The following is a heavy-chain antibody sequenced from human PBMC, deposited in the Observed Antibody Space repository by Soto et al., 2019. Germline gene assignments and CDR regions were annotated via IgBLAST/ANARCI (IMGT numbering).Heavy chain of an antibody. J-gene: IGHJ6*02. CDR1: GFTFSSYA. V-gene: IGHV3-23*01. Sequence: GGSLRLSCAASGFTFSSYAMSWVRQAPGKGLEWVSAISGSGGSTYYADSVKGRFTISRDNSKNTLYLQMNSLRAEDTAVYYCAKDLGINLALCYYYYGMDVWGQGTTVTVSS. CDR2: ISGSGGST. CDR3: AKDLGINLALCYYYYGMDV. D-gene: IGHD7-27*01.